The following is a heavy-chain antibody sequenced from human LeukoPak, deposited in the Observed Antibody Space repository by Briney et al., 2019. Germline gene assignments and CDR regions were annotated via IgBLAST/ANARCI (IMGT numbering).Heavy chain of an antibody. CDR1: EFTFSSYG. D-gene: IGHD2-2*01. Sequence: GGSLRLSCAASEFTFSSYGMHWVRQAPGKGLEWVAVISYGGSNKYYADSVKGRFTISRDNSKNTLYLQMNSLRAEDTAVYYCATSASRHCSSTSCYYYYGMDVWGQGTTVTVSS. J-gene: IGHJ6*02. V-gene: IGHV3-30*03. CDR2: ISYGGSNK. CDR3: ATSASRHCSSTSCYYYYGMDV.